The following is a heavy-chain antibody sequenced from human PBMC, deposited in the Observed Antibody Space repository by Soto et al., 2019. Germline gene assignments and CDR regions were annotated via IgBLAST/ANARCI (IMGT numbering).Heavy chain of an antibody. Sequence: PSETLSLTCTVSGGSISRDDYYWSWIRQPPGKGLECIGYIYYSGSTYYNPSLKSRVTISVDTAKNQFSLKLSSVTAADTAVYYCARTLRRGSPFDYWGQGTLVTVSS. CDR1: GGSISRDDYY. CDR3: ARTLRRGSPFDY. V-gene: IGHV4-30-4*01. J-gene: IGHJ4*02. D-gene: IGHD3-10*01. CDR2: IYYSGST.